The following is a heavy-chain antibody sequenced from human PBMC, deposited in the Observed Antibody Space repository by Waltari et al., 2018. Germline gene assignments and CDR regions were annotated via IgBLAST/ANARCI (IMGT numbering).Heavy chain of an antibody. CDR3: AWFSWYYFAS. Sequence: QVHLQQSGPGLVGSSQTLSLTCTVSGPAIDRGGYYWSWIRQFPGKGLEWIGNIYYSGSTDYSPSLESRVTMALDASKSQFSLKLTSVTAADTAIYYCAWFSWYYFASWGRGTQVVVSS. J-gene: IGHJ5*01. V-gene: IGHV4-31*03. CDR1: GPAIDRGGYY. CDR2: IYYSGST. D-gene: IGHD3-10*01.